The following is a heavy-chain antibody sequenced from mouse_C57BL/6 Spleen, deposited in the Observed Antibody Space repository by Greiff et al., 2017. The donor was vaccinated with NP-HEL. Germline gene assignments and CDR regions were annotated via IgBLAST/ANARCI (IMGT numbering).Heavy chain of an antibody. CDR2: ISYDGSN. J-gene: IGHJ1*03. Sequence: EVKLLESGPGLVKPSQSLSLTCSVTGYSITSGYYWNWIRQFPGNKLEWMGYISYDGSNNYNPSLKNRISITRDTSKNQFFLKLNSVTTEDTATYYCARMGFYSNSGDFEVWGTGTTVTASS. CDR1: GYSITSGYY. CDR3: ARMGFYSNSGDFEV. D-gene: IGHD2-5*01. V-gene: IGHV3-6*01.